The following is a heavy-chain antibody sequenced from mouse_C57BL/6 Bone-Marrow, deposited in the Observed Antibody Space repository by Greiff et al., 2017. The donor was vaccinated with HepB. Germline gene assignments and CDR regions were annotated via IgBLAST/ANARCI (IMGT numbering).Heavy chain of an antibody. J-gene: IGHJ2*01. Sequence: QVQLQQSGAELVRPGTSVKVSCKASGYAFTNYLIEWVKQRSGQGLEWIGVINPGSGGTNYNEKFKGKATLTADKSSSTAYMQLSSLTSEDSAVYFCARLHYYGSSPHFDYWGQGTTLTVSS. V-gene: IGHV1-54*01. CDR1: GYAFTNYL. CDR2: INPGSGGT. CDR3: ARLHYYGSSPHFDY. D-gene: IGHD1-1*01.